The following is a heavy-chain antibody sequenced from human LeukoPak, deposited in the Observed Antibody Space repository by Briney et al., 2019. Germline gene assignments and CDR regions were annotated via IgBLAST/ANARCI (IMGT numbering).Heavy chain of an antibody. Sequence: GGSLRLSCAASGFTFSSYGMHWVRQAPGKGLEWVAVISYDGSNKYYADSVKGRFTISGDNSKNTLYMPMNSLRAEDTAVYYCAKDQDYYDSSGYYFFDYWGQGTLVTVSS. CDR2: ISYDGSNK. J-gene: IGHJ4*02. CDR3: AKDQDYYDSSGYYFFDY. V-gene: IGHV3-30*18. CDR1: GFTFSSYG. D-gene: IGHD3-22*01.